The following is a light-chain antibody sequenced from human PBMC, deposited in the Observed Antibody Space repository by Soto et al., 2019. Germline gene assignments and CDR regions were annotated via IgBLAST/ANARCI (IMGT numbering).Light chain of an antibody. V-gene: IGLV2-11*01. Sequence: QSALTQPRSVSGSPGQSLTISCTGTSGDVGGYNYVSWYQQYPGKVPKLMIYDVTKRPSGVPDRFSGSKSGNTASLTISGLQAEDEADYYCCSHAGGYTYVFGTGTKVTVL. CDR3: CSHAGGYTYV. CDR2: DVT. J-gene: IGLJ1*01. CDR1: SGDVGGYNY.